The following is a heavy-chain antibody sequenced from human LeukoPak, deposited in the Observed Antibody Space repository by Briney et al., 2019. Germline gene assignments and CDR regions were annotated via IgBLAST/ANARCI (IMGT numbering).Heavy chain of an antibody. CDR3: ARGGDILTGYYSFYYGMDV. Sequence: SETLSLTCTVSGGSISSGGYYWSWIRQHPGKGLEWIGYIYYSGSTYYNPSPKSRVTISVDTSKNQFSLKLSSVTAADTAVYYCARGGDILTGYYSFYYGMDVWGQGTTVTVSS. D-gene: IGHD3-9*01. J-gene: IGHJ6*02. CDR1: GGSISSGGYY. CDR2: IYYSGST. V-gene: IGHV4-31*03.